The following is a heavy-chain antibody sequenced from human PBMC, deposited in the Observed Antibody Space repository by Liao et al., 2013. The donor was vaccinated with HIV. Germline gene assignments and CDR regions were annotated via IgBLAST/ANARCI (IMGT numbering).Heavy chain of an antibody. D-gene: IGHD4-17*01. J-gene: IGHJ3*02. Sequence: QLQLQESGSGLVKPSQTLSLTCAVSGGSISSGGYSWSWIRQPPGKGLEWIGYIYHSGSTYYNPSLKSRVTISVDRSKNQFSLKLSSVTAADTAVYYCARAPRGYGRPHPMSFDIVGPKGQWSPSLQ. V-gene: IGHV4-30-2*01. CDR2: IYHSGST. CDR1: GGSISSGGYS. CDR3: ARAPRGYGRPHPMSFDI.